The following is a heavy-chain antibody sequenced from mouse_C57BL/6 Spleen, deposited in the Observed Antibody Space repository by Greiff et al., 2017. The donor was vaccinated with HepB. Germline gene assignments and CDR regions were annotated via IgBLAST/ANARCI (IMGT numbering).Heavy chain of an antibody. V-gene: IGHV5-17*01. CDR1: GFTFSDYG. J-gene: IGHJ3*01. D-gene: IGHD1-1*01. CDR3: ARTYYYGSSYVAY. Sequence: EVQVVESGGGLVKPGGSLKLSCAASGFTFSDYGMHWVRQAPEKGLEWVAYISSGSSTIYYADTVKGRFTISRDNAKNTLFLQMTSLRSEDTAMYYCARTYYYGSSYVAYWGQGTLVTVSA. CDR2: ISSGSSTI.